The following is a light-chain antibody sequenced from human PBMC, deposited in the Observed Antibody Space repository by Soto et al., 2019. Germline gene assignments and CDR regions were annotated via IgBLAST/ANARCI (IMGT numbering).Light chain of an antibody. CDR3: QQYNNWPPIT. CDR2: DIS. V-gene: IGKV3-15*01. Sequence: EVVMTQSPANLSVSPGERATLSCRASQTVSRNLAWYQQRPGQAPRLLIYDISNRATGIPARFSGSGSRTEFTLTISSLQSEDFAVYYCQQYNNWPPITFGQGTRREFK. J-gene: IGKJ5*01. CDR1: QTVSRN.